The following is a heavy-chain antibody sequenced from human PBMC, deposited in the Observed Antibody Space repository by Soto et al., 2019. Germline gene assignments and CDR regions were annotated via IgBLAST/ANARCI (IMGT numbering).Heavy chain of an antibody. J-gene: IGHJ4*02. D-gene: IGHD6-13*01. V-gene: IGHV4-34*01. CDR1: GGSFSGYY. CDR2: INHSGST. CDR3: ASEPGYSSSWSKSFYY. Sequence: QVQLQQWGAGLLKPSETLSLTCAVYGGSFSGYYWSWIRQPPGKGLEWIGEINHSGSTNYNPSLKSRVTISVDTSKNQFSLKLSSVTAAATAVYYCASEPGYSSSWSKSFYYWGQGTLVTVSS.